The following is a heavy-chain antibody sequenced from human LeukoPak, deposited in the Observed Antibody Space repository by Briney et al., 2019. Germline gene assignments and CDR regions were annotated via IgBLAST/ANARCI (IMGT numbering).Heavy chain of an antibody. D-gene: IGHD3-3*01. CDR1: GFTFSSYS. J-gene: IGHJ4*02. CDR3: ARDQVDTIFGVVIHSFDY. Sequence: GGSLRLSCAASGFTFSSYSMNWGRQAPGKGLEWVSSISSSSYIYYADSVKGRFTISRDNAKNSLYLQMNSLRAGDTAVYYCARDQVDTIFGVVIHSFDYWGQGTLVTVSS. CDR2: ISSSSYI. V-gene: IGHV3-21*01.